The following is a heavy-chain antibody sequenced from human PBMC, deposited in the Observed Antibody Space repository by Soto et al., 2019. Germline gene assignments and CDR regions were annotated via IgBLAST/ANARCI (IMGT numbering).Heavy chain of an antibody. CDR1: GFTFSSYS. J-gene: IGHJ6*03. CDR2: ISSSSSCI. Sequence: GGSLRLSCAASGFTFSSYSMNWVRQAPGKGLEWVSSISSSSSCIYYADSVKGRFTISRDNAKNSLYLQMNSLRAEDTAVYYCARASGDIVVVPAAMGFFYYYMDVWGKGTTVTVSS. D-gene: IGHD2-2*01. V-gene: IGHV3-21*01. CDR3: ARASGDIVVVPAAMGFFYYYMDV.